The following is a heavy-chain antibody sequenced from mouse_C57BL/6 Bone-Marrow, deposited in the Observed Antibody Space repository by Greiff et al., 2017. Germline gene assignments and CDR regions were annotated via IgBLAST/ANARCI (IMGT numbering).Heavy chain of an antibody. CDR1: GFTFSDYY. CDR2: ISNGGGST. CDR3: ARRSTVVATGAMDD. J-gene: IGHJ4*01. Sequence: EVQLQESGGGLVQPGGSLKLSCAASGFTFSDYYMYWVRQTPEKRLEWVAYISNGGGSTSYPPTVTGRFPISSDHAKNPLYLQMSRLKSEETAMYYCARRSTVVATGAMDDWGQGTSGTVAS. V-gene: IGHV5-12*01. D-gene: IGHD1-1*01.